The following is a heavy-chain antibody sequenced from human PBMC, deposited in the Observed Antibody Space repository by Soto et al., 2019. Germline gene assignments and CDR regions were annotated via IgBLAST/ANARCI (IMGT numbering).Heavy chain of an antibody. J-gene: IGHJ6*02. CDR1: GYTFTGYY. CDR3: ARDPRPTDFWSGYRPLYYYYGMDV. CDR2: INPNSGGT. Sequence: ASVKVSCKASGYTFTGYYMHWVRQAPGQGLEWMGWINPNSGGTNYAQKFQGWVTMTRDTSISTAYMELSRLRSDDTAVYYCARDPRPTDFWSGYRPLYYYYGMDVWGQGTLVTVSS. V-gene: IGHV1-2*04. D-gene: IGHD3-3*01.